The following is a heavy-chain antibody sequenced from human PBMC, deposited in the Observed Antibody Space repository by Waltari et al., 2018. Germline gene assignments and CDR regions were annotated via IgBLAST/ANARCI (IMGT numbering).Heavy chain of an antibody. CDR3: ARLGVDIVATSPSNY. V-gene: IGHV4-39*01. D-gene: IGHD5-12*01. CDR2: IYYSGST. J-gene: IGHJ4*02. CDR1: GGSISSSSYY. Sequence: QLQLQESGPGLVKPSETLSLTCTVSGGSISSSSYYWGWIRQHPGKGLEWIGSIYYSGSTYYNPSLKSRVTISVDTSKNQFSLKLSSVTAADTAVYYCARLGVDIVATSPSNYWGQGTLVTVSS.